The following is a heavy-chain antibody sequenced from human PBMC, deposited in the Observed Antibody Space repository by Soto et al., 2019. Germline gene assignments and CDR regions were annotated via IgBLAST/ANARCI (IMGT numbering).Heavy chain of an antibody. CDR3: ARVSGIYYYGMDV. CDR2: IYYSGST. Sequence: SETLSLTCTVSGGSISSYYWSWIRQPPGKGLEWIGYIYYSGSTNYNPSLKSRVTISVDTSKNQVSLKLSSVTAADTAVYYCARVSGIYYYGMDVWGQGTTVTVSS. D-gene: IGHD3-10*01. CDR1: GGSISSYY. V-gene: IGHV4-59*12. J-gene: IGHJ6*02.